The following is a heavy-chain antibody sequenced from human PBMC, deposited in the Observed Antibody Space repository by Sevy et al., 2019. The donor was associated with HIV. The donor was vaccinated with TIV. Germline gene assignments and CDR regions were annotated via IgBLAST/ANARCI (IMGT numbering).Heavy chain of an antibody. CDR2: IKVDGSEK. V-gene: IGHV3-7*03. J-gene: IGHJ6*02. D-gene: IGHD2-2*01. CDR1: GFTFNIYS. CDR3: ARDCSSTRCLWGMDV. Sequence: GGSLRLSCAASGFTFNIYSMNWVRQAPGKGLEWVANIKVDGSEKYYVDSVKGRFTISRDNAKNSLYLQMNSLRAEDTAVYYCARDCSSTRCLWGMDVWGQGTTVTVSS.